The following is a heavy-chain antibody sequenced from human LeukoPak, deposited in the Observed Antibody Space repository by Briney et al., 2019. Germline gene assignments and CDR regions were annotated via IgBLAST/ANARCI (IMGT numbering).Heavy chain of an antibody. D-gene: IGHD6-13*01. CDR1: GGSFSGYY. V-gene: IGHV4-34*01. CDR3: ARGRRLSSSRHLHWFDP. J-gene: IGHJ5*02. CDR2: INHSGST. Sequence: AETLTLTCAAYGGSFSGYYWSWIRQPPGKGLEWIGEINHSGSTNYNASLKSRVTISIDTYKNQFSLKLIRVTAADTAVYYCARGRRLSSSRHLHWFDPWGQGTLVTVSS.